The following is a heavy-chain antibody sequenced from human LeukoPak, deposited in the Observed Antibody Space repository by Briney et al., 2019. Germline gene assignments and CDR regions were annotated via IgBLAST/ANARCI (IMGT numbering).Heavy chain of an antibody. CDR2: ISSSSNYI. CDR1: GFTFSSYS. V-gene: IGHV3-21*01. D-gene: IGHD4-17*01. CDR3: ARGFGDYVSLYYYGMDV. J-gene: IGHJ6*02. Sequence: GGSLRLSCAASGFTFSSYSMNWVRQAPGKGLEWVSSISSSSNYIYYADSVKGRFTISRDNAKNSLYLQMNSLRAEDTAVYYCARGFGDYVSLYYYGMDVWGQGTTVTVSS.